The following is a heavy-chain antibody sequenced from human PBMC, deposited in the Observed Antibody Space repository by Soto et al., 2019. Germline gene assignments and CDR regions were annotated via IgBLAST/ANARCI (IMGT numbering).Heavy chain of an antibody. V-gene: IGHV3-30*18. CDR1: GFTFSSYG. J-gene: IGHJ4*02. D-gene: IGHD3-16*02. CDR2: ISYDGSNK. CDR3: AKGGAMITFGGVIESYYFDY. Sequence: QVQLVESGGGVVQPGRSLRLSCAASGFTFSSYGMHWVRQAPGKGLEWVAVISYDGSNKYYADSVKGRFTISRDNSKNTLYLQMNSLRAEDTAVYYCAKGGAMITFGGVIESYYFDYWGQGTLVTVSS.